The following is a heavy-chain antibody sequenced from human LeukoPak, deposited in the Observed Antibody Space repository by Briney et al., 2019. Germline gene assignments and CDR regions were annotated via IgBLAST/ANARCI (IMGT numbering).Heavy chain of an antibody. D-gene: IGHD1-1*01. J-gene: IGHJ4*02. Sequence: SETLSFTCTVSGGSISSGSYYWSWIRQPAGKGLEWIGRIYTSGSTNYNPSLKSRVTISVDTSKNQFSLKLNSVIATDTAVYYCASEGTTFSSFDYWGQGTLVTVSS. CDR1: GGSISSGSYY. CDR2: IYTSGST. V-gene: IGHV4-61*02. CDR3: ASEGTTFSSFDY.